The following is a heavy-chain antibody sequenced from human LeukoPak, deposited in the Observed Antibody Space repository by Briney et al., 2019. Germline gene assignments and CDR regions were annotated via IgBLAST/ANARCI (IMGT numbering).Heavy chain of an antibody. D-gene: IGHD1-26*01. CDR1: GDSITSGSYY. J-gene: IGHJ5*02. CDR3: ATTVSGSRGNWFDP. CDR2: IYYSGST. V-gene: IGHV4-61*10. Sequence: SETLSLTCTVSGDSITSGSYYWSWIRQPAGKGLEWIGYIYYSGSTNYNPSLKSRVTISVDTSKNQFSLKLSSVTAADTAVYYCATTVSGSRGNWFDPWGQGTLVTVSS.